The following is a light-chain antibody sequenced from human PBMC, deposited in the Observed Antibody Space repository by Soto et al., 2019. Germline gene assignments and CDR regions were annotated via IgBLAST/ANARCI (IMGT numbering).Light chain of an antibody. CDR1: SSDVGGYNY. Sequence: QSALTQPPSASGYPGQSVTISCTGTSSDVGGYNYVSWYHQHPGKAPKLMIYEVSKRPSGVPDRFSGSKSGNTASLTVSGLQAEEEADYYFSSYAGRNNYVVFGGGTKLTVL. V-gene: IGLV2-8*01. J-gene: IGLJ2*01. CDR3: SSYAGRNNYVV. CDR2: EVS.